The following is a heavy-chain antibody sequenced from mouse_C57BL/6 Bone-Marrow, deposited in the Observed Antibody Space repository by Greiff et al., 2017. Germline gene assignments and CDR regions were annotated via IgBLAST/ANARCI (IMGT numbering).Heavy chain of an antibody. CDR3: ARGVYSNYGAY. Sequence: VQLQQPGAELVRPGSSVKLSCKASGYTFTSYWMDWVKQRPGQGLEWIGNIYPSDSETHYNQKFKDKATLTVDKSSITAYMQLSSLTSEDSAVYYCARGVYSNYGAYWGQGTLVTVSA. CDR1: GYTFTSYW. V-gene: IGHV1-61*01. CDR2: IYPSDSET. J-gene: IGHJ3*01. D-gene: IGHD2-5*01.